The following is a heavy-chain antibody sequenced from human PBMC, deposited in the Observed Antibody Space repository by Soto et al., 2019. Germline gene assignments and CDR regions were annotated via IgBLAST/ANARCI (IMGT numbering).Heavy chain of an antibody. Sequence: EVQLVESGGGLVQPGGSLRLSCAASGFTVSSNYMSWVRQAPGKGLEWVAVIYSGGSTYYADSVKGRFTISRHNSKNTLYLQMNIPGTEDTAVDCWARAGIVAATWCYYYGMDVWCQGTTVTVSS. CDR3: ARAGIVAATWCYYYGMDV. CDR2: IYSGGST. CDR1: GFTVSSNY. J-gene: IGHJ6*02. D-gene: IGHD1-26*01. V-gene: IGHV3-53*04.